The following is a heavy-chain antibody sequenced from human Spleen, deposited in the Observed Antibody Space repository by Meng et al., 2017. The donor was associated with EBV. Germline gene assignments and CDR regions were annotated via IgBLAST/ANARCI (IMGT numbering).Heavy chain of an antibody. V-gene: IGHV4-61*01. CDR2: IHYSGNP. D-gene: IGHD3-10*01. CDR3: ARLFYYGSGRLKFDF. J-gene: IGHJ4*02. CDR1: GGSVRSASYY. Sequence: QVTLPASGPRVLKPSETLSLTCPVSGGSVRSASYYWTWIRQPPGKALEWIGYIHYSGNPNYNSSLKRRVTISVDMSKNQFSLRLSSVTAADTAVYYCARLFYYGSGRLKFDFWGQGTLVTVSS.